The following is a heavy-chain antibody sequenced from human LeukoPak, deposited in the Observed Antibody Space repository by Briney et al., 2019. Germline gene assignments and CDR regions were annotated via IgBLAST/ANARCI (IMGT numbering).Heavy chain of an antibody. CDR3: ARDSSGYQ. J-gene: IGHJ4*02. D-gene: IGHD3-22*01. CDR1: GFTFRTYR. V-gene: IGHV3-7*01. CDR2: IKEAGSEK. Sequence: GGSLRLSCGASGFTFRTYRMSWVRQAPGKGLEWGANIKEAGSEKYSGDSVQGRFTISRDNAKNSLYLQMNSLRAEDTAVYYCARDSSGYQWGQGTLVTVSS.